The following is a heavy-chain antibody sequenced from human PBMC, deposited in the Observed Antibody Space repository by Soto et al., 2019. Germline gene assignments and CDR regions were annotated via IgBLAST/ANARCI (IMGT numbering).Heavy chain of an antibody. Sequence: EVQLLESGGGLVEPGGSMRLYCAASGLTFRSYAMTWVRQAPGKGLDWVSYTGGGGVSTYYADSVKGRFTSTIDDSTNTRYLQVNSLRAEDTARYYCAKIVGGGSHHDAFDIWGDGTMVTVSS. CDR2: TGGGGVST. V-gene: IGHV3-23*01. CDR1: GLTFRSYA. D-gene: IGHD2-15*01. CDR3: AKIVGGGSHHDAFDI. J-gene: IGHJ3*02.